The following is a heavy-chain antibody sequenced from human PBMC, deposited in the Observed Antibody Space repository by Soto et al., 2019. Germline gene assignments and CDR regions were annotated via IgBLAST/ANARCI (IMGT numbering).Heavy chain of an antibody. J-gene: IGHJ6*02. CDR1: GGSISSGGYY. Sequence: QVQLQESGPGLVKPSQTLSLTCTVSGGSISSGGYYWSWIRQHPGKGLECIGYIYYSGSTYYNPSLNGRVTISVETCTNQFSLKLSSVTAADTSVYYCAIFWRGPAAIYYYYGMDVWGQGTTVTVSS. CDR3: AIFWRGPAAIYYYYGMDV. CDR2: IYYSGST. V-gene: IGHV4-31*03. D-gene: IGHD2-2*01.